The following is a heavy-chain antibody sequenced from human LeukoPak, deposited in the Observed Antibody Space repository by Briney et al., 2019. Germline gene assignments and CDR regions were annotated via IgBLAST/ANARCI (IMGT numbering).Heavy chain of an antibody. CDR2: INHSGST. D-gene: IGHD6-13*01. CDR3: ARGSEIAAAGTGYYFDY. Sequence: PSETLSLTCAVYGGSFSGYHWSWIRQPPGKGLEWIGEINHSGSTNYNPSLKCRVTISVDTSKNQFSLRLSSVTAADTAVYYCARGSEIAAAGTGYYFDYWGQGNLVTASS. J-gene: IGHJ4*02. CDR1: GGSFSGYH. V-gene: IGHV4-34*01.